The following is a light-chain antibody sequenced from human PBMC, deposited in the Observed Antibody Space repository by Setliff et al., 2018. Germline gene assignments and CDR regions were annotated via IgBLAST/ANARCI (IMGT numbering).Light chain of an antibody. Sequence: RSSNIGKGYDVHWYQQLPGTAPKLLMYGNNIRPSGVPDRFSGSQSGTSASLAITGLHYEDEADYYCQSYDSSLSAYVFGTGTKVTVL. V-gene: IGLV1-40*01. CDR1: SSNIGKGYD. CDR2: GNN. CDR3: QSYDSSLSAYV. J-gene: IGLJ1*01.